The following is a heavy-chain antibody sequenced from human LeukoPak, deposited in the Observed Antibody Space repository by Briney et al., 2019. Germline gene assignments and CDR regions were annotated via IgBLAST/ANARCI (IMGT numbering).Heavy chain of an antibody. J-gene: IGHJ4*02. V-gene: IGHV3-21*01. CDR1: EFSCISYD. CDR2: ISRNSTYI. CDR3: ASDEGNYFDY. Sequence: GGSLSLSCAASEFSCISYDWHWVRQAPGKGLEWVASISRNSTYIHYADSVKGRFTISRDNARNSLFLQMNSLRAEDTAIYYCASDEGNYFDYWGQGPVVTVSS.